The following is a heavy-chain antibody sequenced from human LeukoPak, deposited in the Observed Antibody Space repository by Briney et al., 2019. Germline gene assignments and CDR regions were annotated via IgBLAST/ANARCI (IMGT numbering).Heavy chain of an antibody. CDR3: AKDSAFYYIDV. D-gene: IGHD3-10*01. CDR1: GFIFSSYS. Sequence: GGSLKLSCEASGFIFSSYSMKWFRQAPGKGLEWVAFIRYNGNNQYYADSVKGRFTISRDNSKNTLYLQMNSLKGDDTAVYYCAKDSAFYYIDVWGKGTTVIISS. J-gene: IGHJ6*03. V-gene: IGHV3-30*02. CDR2: IRYNGNNQ.